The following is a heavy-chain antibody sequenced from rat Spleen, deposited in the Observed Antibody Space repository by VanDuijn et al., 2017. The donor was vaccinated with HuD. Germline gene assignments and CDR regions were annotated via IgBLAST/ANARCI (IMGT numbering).Heavy chain of an antibody. J-gene: IGHJ4*01. V-gene: IGHV5-22*01. Sequence: EVQLVESGGGLVQPGSPLKLSCAASGFTFSSNWLNWIRQAPKKGLEWVASISYDVSSTDYGDSVKGRFTISRDNAKNTQYLQMDSLRSEDTATYYCARHFHGNWEDVMDAWGQGASVTVSS. D-gene: IGHD5-1*01. CDR3: ARHFHGNWEDVMDA. CDR2: ISYDVSST. CDR1: GFTFSSNW.